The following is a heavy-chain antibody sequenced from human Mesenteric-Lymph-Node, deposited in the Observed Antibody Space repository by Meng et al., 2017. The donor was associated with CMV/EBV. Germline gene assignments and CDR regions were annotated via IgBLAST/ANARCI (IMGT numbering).Heavy chain of an antibody. J-gene: IGHJ4*02. CDR1: GGSISSSNW. V-gene: IGHV4-4*02. CDR2: IYHSGST. Sequence: GGSISSSNWWSWVRQPPGKGLEWIGEIYHSGSTNYNPSLKSRVTISVDKSKNQFSLKLSSVTAADTAVYYCARGNDMVRGVNIFFDYWGQGTLVTVSS. D-gene: IGHD3-10*01. CDR3: ARGNDMVRGVNIFFDY.